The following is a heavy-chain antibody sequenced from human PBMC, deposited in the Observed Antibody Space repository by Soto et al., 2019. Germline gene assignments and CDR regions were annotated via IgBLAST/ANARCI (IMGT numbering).Heavy chain of an antibody. CDR2: IIPIFGTA. J-gene: IGHJ4*02. CDR1: GGTFSSYA. D-gene: IGHD1-26*01. CDR3: AKAIVGAKYFDY. V-gene: IGHV1-69*06. Sequence: ASVKVSCKASGGTFSSYAISWVRQAPGQGLEWMGGIIPIFGTANYAQKFQGRVTITADKSTSTAYMELSSLRSEDTAVYYCAKAIVGAKYFDYWGPGTLLTV.